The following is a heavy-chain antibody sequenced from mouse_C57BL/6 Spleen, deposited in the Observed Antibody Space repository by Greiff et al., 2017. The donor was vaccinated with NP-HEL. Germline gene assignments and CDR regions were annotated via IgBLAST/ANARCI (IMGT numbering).Heavy chain of an antibody. Sequence: EVKLMESVAELVRPGASVKLSCTASGFNIKDDYMHWVKQRPEQGLEWIGWIDPENGDTEYASKFQGKATITADTSSNTAYLQLSSLTSEDTAVYYCTTPGGFAYWGQGTLVTVSA. V-gene: IGHV14-4*01. CDR3: TTPGGFAY. CDR2: IDPENGDT. J-gene: IGHJ3*01. CDR1: GFNIKDDY.